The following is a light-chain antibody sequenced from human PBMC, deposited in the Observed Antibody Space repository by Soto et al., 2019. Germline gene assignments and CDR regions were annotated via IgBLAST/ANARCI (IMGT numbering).Light chain of an antibody. J-gene: IGKJ3*01. CDR2: GAS. Sequence: DIQMTQSPSSLSASVGDRVTITCQASQDISNYLNWYQQIPGQAPKLLIYGASNLETGVPSRFSGSASATDFSFTISSLQPEDIATYYCQQYDNRPFTFGPGTKVDIK. CDR1: QDISNY. CDR3: QQYDNRPFT. V-gene: IGKV1-33*01.